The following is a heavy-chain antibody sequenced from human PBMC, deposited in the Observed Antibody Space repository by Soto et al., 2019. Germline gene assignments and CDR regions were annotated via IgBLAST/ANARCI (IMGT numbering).Heavy chain of an antibody. D-gene: IGHD5-12*01. CDR2: IIPIFGTA. J-gene: IGHJ6*02. CDR1: GGTFSSYT. V-gene: IGHV1-69*13. CDR3: AARGYDYYYYYGMDV. Sequence: GASVKVPCNASGGTFSSYTISWVRQAPGQGLEWMGGIIPIFGTANYAQKFQGRVTITADESTSTAYMELSSLRSEDTAVYYCAARGYDYYYYYGMDVWGQGTTVTVSS.